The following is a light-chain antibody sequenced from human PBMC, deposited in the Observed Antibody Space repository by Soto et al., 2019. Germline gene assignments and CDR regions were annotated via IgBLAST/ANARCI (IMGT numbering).Light chain of an antibody. V-gene: IGKV3-15*01. CDR2: GAS. CDR3: QPYKDWPST. Sequence: EIVMTQSPATLSVSPGDRATLSCWASQSVSFNLAWYQQKPGQAPRLLIYGASSRATGVPARFSASGSGTEFTLPISSLHSVDFAVYYCQPYKDWPSTFGPGTNVDIK. CDR1: QSVSFN. J-gene: IGKJ3*01.